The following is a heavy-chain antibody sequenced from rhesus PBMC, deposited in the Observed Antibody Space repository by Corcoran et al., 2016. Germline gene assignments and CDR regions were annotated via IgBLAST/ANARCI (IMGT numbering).Heavy chain of an antibody. J-gene: IGHJ6*01. D-gene: IGHD2-27*01. CDR2: IAGVTSYT. CDR3: VGCSGIYCYAEYGLDS. Sequence: EVQLAESGGGLVQPGGSLRLSCAASGFTFSGYELHWVRQAPGKGLESISIIAGVTSYTYYADSVKGQFTISRDNAKNSLSLQMNSLRAEDTAVYYCVGCSGIYCYAEYGLDSWGQGVVVTVSS. V-gene: IGHV3-115*02. CDR1: GFTFSGYE.